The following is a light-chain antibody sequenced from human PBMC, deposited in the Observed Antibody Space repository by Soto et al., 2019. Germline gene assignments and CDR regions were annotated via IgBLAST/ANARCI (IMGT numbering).Light chain of an antibody. J-gene: IGKJ4*01. CDR1: QGISSY. V-gene: IGKV1-9*01. CDR2: AAS. Sequence: IQLTHSPSSLSASVGDRVTITCRASQGISSYLAWYQQKPGKAPKLLIFAASTLQSGVPSRFSGSESGTDFTLTISSLQPEDFATYYCQQLNSYPLTFSGGTKV. CDR3: QQLNSYPLT.